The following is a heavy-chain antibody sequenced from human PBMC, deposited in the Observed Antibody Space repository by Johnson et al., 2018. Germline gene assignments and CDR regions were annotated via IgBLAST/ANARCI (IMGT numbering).Heavy chain of an antibody. CDR1: GFTFSSYA. J-gene: IGHJ6*02. D-gene: IGHD6-19*01. V-gene: IGHV3-23*04. CDR3: AKGPNGYSSGWYFGMDV. CDR2: ISGSGSGT. Sequence: VQLVQSGGGLVQPGGSLRLTCAASGFTFSSYAMNWVRQAPGKGLEWVSAISGSGSGTYYADSVKGRFTISRDNSKNTLYLQMNSLRAEDTAVYFCAKGPNGYSSGWYFGMDVWGQGTTVTVSS.